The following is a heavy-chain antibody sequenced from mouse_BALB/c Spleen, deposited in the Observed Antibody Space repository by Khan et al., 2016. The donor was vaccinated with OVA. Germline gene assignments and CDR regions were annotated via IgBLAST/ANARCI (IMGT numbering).Heavy chain of an antibody. CDR3: ARQPYYHYNIMDY. D-gene: IGHD2-10*01. V-gene: IGHV2-6-1*01. CDR1: GFSLTNYG. Sequence: VQLVESGPGLVAPSQSLSITCTISGFSLTNYGVHWVRQPPGKGLEWLVVIWSDGSTTYNSAPKPRLTISKDNSKSQVFLKMNSLQTDDTAVYFCARQPYYHYNIMDYWGQGTSVTVSS. CDR2: IWSDGST. J-gene: IGHJ4*01.